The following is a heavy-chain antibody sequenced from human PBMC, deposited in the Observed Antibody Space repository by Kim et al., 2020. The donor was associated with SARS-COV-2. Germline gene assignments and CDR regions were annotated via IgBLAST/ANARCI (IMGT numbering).Heavy chain of an antibody. D-gene: IGHD2-15*01. CDR2: VRTETYRATT. Sequence: GSLRLSCSASGFNFGDYALAWYRQAPGQRLEWVGFVRTETYRATTRYAASVEGRFIISRDDSNSIAYLHMDSLKIEDTAVYYCARDRSSSVVADVWGQGTTVTVSS. V-gene: IGHV3-49*03. CDR3: ARDRSSSVVADV. CDR1: GFNFGDYA. J-gene: IGHJ6*02.